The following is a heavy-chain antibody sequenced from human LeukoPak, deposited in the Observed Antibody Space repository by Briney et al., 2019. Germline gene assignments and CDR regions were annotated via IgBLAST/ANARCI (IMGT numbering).Heavy chain of an antibody. Sequence: GGSLRLSCAASGFTFSSYAMHWVRQAPGKGLEWVAVISYDGSNKYYADSVKGRFTISRDNSKNTLYLQMNSLRAEDTAVYYCARLGAVAGTGFDYWGQGTLGTVS. CDR2: ISYDGSNK. D-gene: IGHD6-19*01. CDR3: ARLGAVAGTGFDY. V-gene: IGHV3-30-3*01. CDR1: GFTFSSYA. J-gene: IGHJ4*02.